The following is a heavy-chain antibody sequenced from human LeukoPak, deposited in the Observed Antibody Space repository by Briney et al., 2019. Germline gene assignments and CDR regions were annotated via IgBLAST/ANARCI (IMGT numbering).Heavy chain of an antibody. J-gene: IGHJ4*02. CDR1: GGSISSSSYY. Sequence: SETLSLTCTVSGGSISSSSYYWGWIRQPPGKGLEWIGSIYYSGSTYYNPSLKSRVTISVDTSKNQFSLKLSSVTAADTAVYYCARLRTYDFWSGYYGGEDYWGQGTLVTVSS. CDR3: ARLRTYDFWSGYYGGEDY. D-gene: IGHD3-3*01. CDR2: IYYSGST. V-gene: IGHV4-39*01.